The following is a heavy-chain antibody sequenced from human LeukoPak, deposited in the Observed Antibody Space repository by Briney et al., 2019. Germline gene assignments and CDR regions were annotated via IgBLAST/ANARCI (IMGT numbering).Heavy chain of an antibody. CDR3: ASLPTAASYMDV. J-gene: IGHJ6*03. Sequence: GGSLRLSCAASGFTLSSHTMNWVRQAPGRGLEWVSAFSTNDIQYADSVKGRFTISRDNAKNSLYLQMDSLRAEDTAVYYCASLPTAASYMDVWGKGTTVTVSS. CDR2: FSTNDI. D-gene: IGHD6-25*01. CDR1: GFTLSSHT. V-gene: IGHV3-21*01.